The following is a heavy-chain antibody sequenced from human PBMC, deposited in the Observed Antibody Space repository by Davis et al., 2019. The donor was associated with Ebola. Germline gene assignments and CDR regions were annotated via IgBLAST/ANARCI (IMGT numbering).Heavy chain of an antibody. D-gene: IGHD4-17*01. Sequence: GESLKISCAASGFTVSSNYMSWVRQAPGKGLEWVSVIYSGGSTYYADSVKGRFTISRDNSKNTLYLQMNSLRAEDTAVYYCARGSMTTGAFDYWGQGTLVTVSS. CDR2: IYSGGST. CDR1: GFTVSSNY. CDR3: ARGSMTTGAFDY. V-gene: IGHV3-53*01. J-gene: IGHJ4*02.